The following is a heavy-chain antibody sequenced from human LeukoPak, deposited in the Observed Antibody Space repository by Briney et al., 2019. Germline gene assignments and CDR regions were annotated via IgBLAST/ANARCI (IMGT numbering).Heavy chain of an antibody. V-gene: IGHV4-59*08. CDR3: ARHANYGGSMFDY. Sequence: SETLSLTCTVSGGSISSYYWSWIRQPPGKGLEWIGYIYYSGTTNYNPSLKSRVTISVDTSKNQFSLKLSSVTAADTAVYYCARHANYGGSMFDYWGQGTLVTVSS. J-gene: IGHJ4*02. D-gene: IGHD4-23*01. CDR1: GGSISSYY. CDR2: IYYSGTT.